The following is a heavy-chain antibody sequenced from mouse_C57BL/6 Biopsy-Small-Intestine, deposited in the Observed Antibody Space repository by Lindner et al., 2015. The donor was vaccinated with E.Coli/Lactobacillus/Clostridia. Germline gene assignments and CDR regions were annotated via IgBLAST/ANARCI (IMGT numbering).Heavy chain of an antibody. CDR1: GYTFSDYH. Sequence: VQLQESGPELVKPGASMKISCKASGYTFSDYHINWMKQRPGQGLEWIGWIYPGSGNTKYNERFKGKATLTVDTSSSPVYMQLSSLTSEDSAVYFCARMGRLLDYWGQGTSVTVSS. V-gene: IGHV1-84*01. J-gene: IGHJ4*01. D-gene: IGHD2-2*01. CDR2: IYPGSGNT. CDR3: ARMGRLLDY.